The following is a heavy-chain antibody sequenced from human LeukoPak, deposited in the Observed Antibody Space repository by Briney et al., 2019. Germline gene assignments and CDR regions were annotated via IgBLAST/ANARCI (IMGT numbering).Heavy chain of an antibody. CDR3: ARRAPGVRGVTRLFDY. V-gene: IGHV3-30-3*01. Sequence: PGGSLRLSCAASGFTFSSYAMHWVRQAPGKGLEWVAVISYDGSNKYYADSVKGRFTISRDNSKNTLYLQMNSLRAEDTAVYYCARRAPGVRGVTRLFDYWGQGTLVTVSS. D-gene: IGHD3-10*01. CDR1: GFTFSSYA. CDR2: ISYDGSNK. J-gene: IGHJ4*02.